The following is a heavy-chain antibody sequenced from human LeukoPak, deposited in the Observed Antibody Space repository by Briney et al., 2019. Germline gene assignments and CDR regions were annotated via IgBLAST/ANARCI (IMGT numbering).Heavy chain of an antibody. CDR3: ARLLIAAAGTWFDP. V-gene: IGHV4-39*01. J-gene: IGHJ5*02. CDR2: IYYSGST. CDR1: GGSISSSSYY. D-gene: IGHD6-13*01. Sequence: SETLSLTCTVSGGSISSSSYYWGWIRQPPGKGLEWIGSIYYSGSTHYNPSLKSRVTISVDTSKNQFSLKLSSVTAADTAVYYCARLLIAAAGTWFDPWGQGTLVTVSS.